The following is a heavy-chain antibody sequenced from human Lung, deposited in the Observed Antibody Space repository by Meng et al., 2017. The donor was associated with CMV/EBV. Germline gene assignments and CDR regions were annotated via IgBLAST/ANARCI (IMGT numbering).Heavy chain of an antibody. CDR2: FDLEDGKT. CDR3: AIFGLVGGLDAFDV. D-gene: IGHD3/OR15-3a*01. CDR1: GYRLSELS. J-gene: IGHJ3*01. Sequence: ASXXVSXKVSGYRLSELSMHWVRRAPGKGLEWMGGFDLEDGKTIYAQKFQGRVTMTEDTSTDTAYMDLSSLRSEDTAVYYCAIFGLVGGLDAFDVWGQGTXVTVSS. V-gene: IGHV1-24*01.